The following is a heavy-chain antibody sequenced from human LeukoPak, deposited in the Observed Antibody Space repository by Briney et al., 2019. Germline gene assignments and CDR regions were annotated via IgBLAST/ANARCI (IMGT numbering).Heavy chain of an antibody. CDR1: NYSLKRGYY. J-gene: IGHJ6*03. CDR2: IYHTGYS. Sequence: SETLSLTCSVSNYSLKRGYYWGWIRQPPRKGLEWIGNIYHTGYSYSNPSLKSRVSLSVDTSKNQFSLRLSSVTAADTAVYFCARDKEDYSSNYYYYYMDVWGKGTTVTVSS. CDR3: ARDKEDYSSNYYYYYMDV. D-gene: IGHD4-11*01. V-gene: IGHV4-38-2*02.